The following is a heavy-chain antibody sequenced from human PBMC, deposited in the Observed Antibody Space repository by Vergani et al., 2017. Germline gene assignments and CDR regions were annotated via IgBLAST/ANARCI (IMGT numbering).Heavy chain of an antibody. D-gene: IGHD2-15*01. Sequence: QVQLVQSGAEVKKPGSSVKVSCKASGGTFSSYAISWVRQAPGQGLEWMGGIIPIFGTANYAQKFQGRVTITEEESTRTAYMELSSLRLEDTAVYYCARHAPDCSGGSCYYYYYYGMDVWGQGTTVTVSS. CDR3: ARHAPDCSGGSCYYYYYYGMDV. CDR2: IIPIFGTA. V-gene: IGHV1-69*01. J-gene: IGHJ6*02. CDR1: GGTFSSYA.